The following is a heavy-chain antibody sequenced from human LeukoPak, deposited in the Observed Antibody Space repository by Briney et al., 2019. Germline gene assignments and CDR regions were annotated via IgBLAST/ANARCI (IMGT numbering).Heavy chain of an antibody. Sequence: EASVKVSCKASGYTFTNYGISWVRQAPGQGLEWMGWISAYNGKTNYAQNLQGRVTMTTDTSTSTAYMELRSLRSDDTAVYYCARGVNWNDLQHDYYYYMDVWGKGTTVTTSS. D-gene: IGHD1-20*01. CDR3: ARGVNWNDLQHDYYYYMDV. V-gene: IGHV1-18*01. CDR1: GYTFTNYG. J-gene: IGHJ6*03. CDR2: ISAYNGKT.